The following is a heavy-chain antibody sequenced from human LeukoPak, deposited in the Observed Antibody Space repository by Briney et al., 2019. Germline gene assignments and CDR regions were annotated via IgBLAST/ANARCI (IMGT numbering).Heavy chain of an antibody. J-gene: IGHJ4*02. V-gene: IGHV3-23*01. CDR1: GVTLSTYA. CDR3: AKDRSGYYVY. Sequence: GGSLRLSCAASGVTLSTYAMSWARQAPGKGLEWVSAISGSGGSTYYADSVKGRFTISRDNSKNTLYLQMNSLRAEDTAVYYCAKDRSGYYVYWGQGTLVTVSS. D-gene: IGHD3-22*01. CDR2: ISGSGGST.